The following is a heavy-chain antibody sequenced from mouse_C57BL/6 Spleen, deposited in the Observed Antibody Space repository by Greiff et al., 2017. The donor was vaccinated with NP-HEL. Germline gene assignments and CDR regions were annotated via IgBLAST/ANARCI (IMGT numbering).Heavy chain of an antibody. CDR2: INPNNGGT. V-gene: IGHV1-18*01. CDR3: ARRMIYYGSSFGAMDY. Sequence: EVQLQQSGPELVKPGASVKIPCKASGYTFTDYNMDWVKQSHGKSLEWIGDINPNNGGTIYNQKFKGKATLTVDKSSSTAYMELRSLTSEDTAVYYCARRMIYYGSSFGAMDYWGQGTSVTVSS. J-gene: IGHJ4*01. CDR1: GYTFTDYN. D-gene: IGHD1-1*01.